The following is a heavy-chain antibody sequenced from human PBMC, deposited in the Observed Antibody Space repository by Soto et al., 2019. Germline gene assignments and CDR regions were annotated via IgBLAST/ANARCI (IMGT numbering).Heavy chain of an antibody. J-gene: IGHJ5*02. Sequence: EVQVVESGGGLVQPGGSLRLSCSFTFSMYSMNWVRQAPGKGLEWVASISSGGDYIKYADSVKGRFTISRDNAKNSVSLQMNSLRVDATAIYFCTRDQGGSYDSWFDPWGQGTLVTVSS. CDR1: FTFSMYS. D-gene: IGHD1-26*01. CDR2: ISSGGDYI. V-gene: IGHV3-21*01. CDR3: TRDQGGSYDSWFDP.